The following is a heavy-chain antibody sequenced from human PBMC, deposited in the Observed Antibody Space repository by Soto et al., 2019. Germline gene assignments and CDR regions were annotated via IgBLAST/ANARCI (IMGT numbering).Heavy chain of an antibody. CDR1: GFTFSSYS. CDR3: ARAYGRLEGAFDI. J-gene: IGHJ3*02. CDR2: ISSSSSYI. V-gene: IGHV3-21*01. Sequence: EVQLVESGGGLVKPGGSLRLSCAASGFTFSSYSMNWVRQAPGKGLEWVSSISSSSSYIYYADSVKGRFTISRDNAKNSLYLQMNSLRAEDTAVYYCARAYGRLEGAFDIWGQGTMVTVSS. D-gene: IGHD4-17*01.